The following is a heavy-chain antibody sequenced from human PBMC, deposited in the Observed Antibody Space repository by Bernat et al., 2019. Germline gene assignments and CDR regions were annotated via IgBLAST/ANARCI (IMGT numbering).Heavy chain of an antibody. CDR1: GVYISSGHW. J-gene: IGHJ4*02. D-gene: IGHD1-26*01. CDR2: IYHSGST. V-gene: IGHV4-4*02. CDR3: ATYSGSSHQWYFDY. Sequence: QVQLQESGPGLVKPSGILSLTCAVSGVYISSGHWWSWVRQPPGKGLEWIGEIYHSGSTNYNPSLKSRVTISVDKSENQFSLKLNSVTAADTAVYYCATYSGSSHQWYFDYWGQGTLVTASS.